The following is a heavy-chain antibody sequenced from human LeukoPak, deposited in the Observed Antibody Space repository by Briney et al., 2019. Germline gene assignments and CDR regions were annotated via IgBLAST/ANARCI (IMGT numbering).Heavy chain of an antibody. CDR3: ARSGRKQQLVRRWFDP. V-gene: IGHV4-59*12. J-gene: IGHJ5*02. CDR1: GGSISSYY. CDR2: IYYSGST. D-gene: IGHD6-13*01. Sequence: SETLSLTCTVSGGSISSYYWSWIRQPPGKGLEWIGYIYYSGSTNYNPSLKSRVTISVDTSKNQFSLKLSSVTAADTAVYYCARSGRKQQLVRRWFDPWGQGTLVTVSS.